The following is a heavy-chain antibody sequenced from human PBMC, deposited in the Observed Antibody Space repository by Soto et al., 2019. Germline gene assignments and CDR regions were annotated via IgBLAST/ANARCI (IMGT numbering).Heavy chain of an antibody. Sequence: EVQLLESGGGLVQPGESLRLSCAASGFTFSSYAMSWVRQAPGKGLEWVSVISGSDDSTYYADSVKGRFTISRDNSKNTLYLQMNSLRDEDTDVYYCAKRSSSSTFDYWGQGTLVTVSS. J-gene: IGHJ4*02. CDR1: GFTFSSYA. CDR3: AKRSSSSTFDY. CDR2: ISGSDDST. V-gene: IGHV3-23*01. D-gene: IGHD6-6*01.